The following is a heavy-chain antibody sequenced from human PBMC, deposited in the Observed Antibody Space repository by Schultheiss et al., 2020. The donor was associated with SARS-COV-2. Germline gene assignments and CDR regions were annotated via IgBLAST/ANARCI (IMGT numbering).Heavy chain of an antibody. V-gene: IGHV4-39*01. CDR1: GGSISSGSYY. J-gene: IGHJ5*02. CDR2: IYYSGST. D-gene: IGHD4-11*01. CDR3: ARAMTTVTTGWFDP. Sequence: SETLSLTCTVSGGSISSGSYYWSWIRQPPGKGLEWIGYIYYSGSTYYNPSLKSRVTISVDTSKNQFSLKLSSVTAADTAVYYCARAMTTVTTGWFDPWGQGTLVTVSS.